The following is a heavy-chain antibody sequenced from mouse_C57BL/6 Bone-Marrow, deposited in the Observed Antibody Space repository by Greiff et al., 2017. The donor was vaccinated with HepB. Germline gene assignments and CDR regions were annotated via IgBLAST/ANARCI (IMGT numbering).Heavy chain of an antibody. CDR1: GYTFTDYE. CDR3: TRGSNYYGSSYFAY. CDR2: IDPETGGT. J-gene: IGHJ3*01. V-gene: IGHV1-15*01. Sequence: QVQLQQSGAELVRPGASVTLSCKASGYTFTDYEMHWVKQTPVHGLEWIGAIDPETGGTAYNQKFKGKAILTADKSSSTAYMELRSLTSEDSAVYYCTRGSNYYGSSYFAYWGQGTLVTVSA. D-gene: IGHD1-1*01.